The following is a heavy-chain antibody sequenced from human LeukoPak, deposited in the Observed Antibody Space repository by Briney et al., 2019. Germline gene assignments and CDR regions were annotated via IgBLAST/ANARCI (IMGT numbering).Heavy chain of an antibody. D-gene: IGHD1-26*01. J-gene: IGHJ6*03. CDR2: INPSGGST. CDR3: ARANTESRTKESGSPTLWYYYMDV. V-gene: IGHV1-46*01. CDR1: GYTFTSYY. Sequence: GGSLRLSCAASGYTFTSYYMHWVRQAPGQGLEWMGIINPSGGSTSYAQKFQGRVTMTRDMSTSTVYMELSSLRSEDTAVYYCARANTESRTKESGSPTLWYYYMDVWGKGTTVTVSS.